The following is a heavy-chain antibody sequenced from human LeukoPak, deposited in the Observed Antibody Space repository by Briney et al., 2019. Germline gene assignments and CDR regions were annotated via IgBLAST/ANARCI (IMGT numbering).Heavy chain of an antibody. CDR3: ARDGYNSFDY. V-gene: IGHV4-34*01. CDR2: INHSGST. Sequence: SETLSLTCAAYGGSFSGYYWSWIRQPPGKGLEWIGEINHSGSTNYNPSLKSRVTISVDTSKNQFSLKLSSVTAADTAVYYCARDGYNSFDYWGQGTLVTVSS. CDR1: GGSFSGYY. J-gene: IGHJ4*02. D-gene: IGHD5-24*01.